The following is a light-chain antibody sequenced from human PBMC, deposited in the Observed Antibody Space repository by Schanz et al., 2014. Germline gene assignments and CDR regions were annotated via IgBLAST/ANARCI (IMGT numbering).Light chain of an antibody. CDR1: QSISTS. Sequence: DIQMTQSPSTLSASVGDRVTLTCRASQSISTSLAWYQQKPGKAPYLLIYDASSLESGVPSRFSGSGSGTDFTLTISSLQPEDFATYYCQQSYSTPRTFGQGTKLEIK. CDR2: DAS. CDR3: QQSYSTPRT. J-gene: IGKJ2*01. V-gene: IGKV1-5*01.